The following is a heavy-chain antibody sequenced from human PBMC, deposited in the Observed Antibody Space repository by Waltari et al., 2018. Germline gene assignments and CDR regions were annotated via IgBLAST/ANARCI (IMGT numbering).Heavy chain of an antibody. CDR1: GFTFSSYS. Sequence: EVQLVESGGGWVQPGGSLRLSCAAPGFTFSSYSMNWVRQAPGKGLEWVSYISSSSSNIYYADSVKGRFTISRDNAKNSLYLQMNSLRAEDTAVYYCTSGSYFSGYWGQGTLVTVSS. CDR2: ISSSSSNI. D-gene: IGHD1-26*01. V-gene: IGHV3-48*01. J-gene: IGHJ4*02. CDR3: TSGSYFSGY.